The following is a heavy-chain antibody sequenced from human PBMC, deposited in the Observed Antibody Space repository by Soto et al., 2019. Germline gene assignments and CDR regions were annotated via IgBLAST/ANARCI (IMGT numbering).Heavy chain of an antibody. CDR2: ISYDGSNK. V-gene: IGHV3-30*18. CDR1: GFTFSSYG. D-gene: IGHD3-22*01. J-gene: IGHJ3*02. Sequence: PGGSLRLSCAASGFTFSSYGMHWVRQAPGKGLEWVAVISYDGSNKYYADSVKGRFTISRDNSKNTLYLQMNSLRAEDTAVYYCAKPLRLYDSSGFDAFDIWGQGTVVTVSS. CDR3: AKPLRLYDSSGFDAFDI.